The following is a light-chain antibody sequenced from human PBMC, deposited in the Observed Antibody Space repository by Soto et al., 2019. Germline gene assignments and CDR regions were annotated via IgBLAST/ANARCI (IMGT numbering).Light chain of an antibody. Sequence: EIVFTQSPATLSLSPGERATLSCRASQSVSSYLAWYQQKPGQAPRLLIFDASNRATGIPARFSGSGSGTDFTLTISSLETEDFALYYCQQYVTSAITFGQGTRLEIK. J-gene: IGKJ5*01. CDR2: DAS. CDR3: QQYVTSAIT. CDR1: QSVSSY. V-gene: IGKV3-11*01.